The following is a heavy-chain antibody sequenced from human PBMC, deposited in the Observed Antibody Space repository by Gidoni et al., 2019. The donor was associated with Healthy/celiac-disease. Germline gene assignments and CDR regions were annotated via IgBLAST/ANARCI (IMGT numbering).Heavy chain of an antibody. CDR3: ARGYGDYENNWFDP. CDR1: GGSISSDY. D-gene: IGHD4-17*01. V-gene: IGHV4-59*01. J-gene: IGHJ5*02. CDR2: IYYIGST. Sequence: VQLQESCPALLKPSETLSLTCTVSGGSISSDYWCWIRQPPGKGMEWIGYIYYIGSTNYNPSLKSRVTISVDTSKNQFSLKLSSVTAADTAVYYCARGYGDYENNWFDPWGQGTLVTVSS.